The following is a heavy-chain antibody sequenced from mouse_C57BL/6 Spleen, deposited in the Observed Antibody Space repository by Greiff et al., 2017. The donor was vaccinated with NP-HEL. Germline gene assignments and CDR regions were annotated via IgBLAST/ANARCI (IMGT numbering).Heavy chain of an antibody. CDR2: IYPGDGDT. V-gene: IGHV1-82*01. Sequence: QVQLQQSGPELVKPGASVKISCKASGYAFSSSWMNWVKQRPGKGLEWIGRIYPGDGDTNYNGKFKGKATLTADKSSSTAYMQLSSLTSEDSAVYFCAYYSNSWFAYWGQGTLVTVFA. CDR3: AYYSNSWFAY. CDR1: GYAFSSSW. D-gene: IGHD2-5*01. J-gene: IGHJ3*01.